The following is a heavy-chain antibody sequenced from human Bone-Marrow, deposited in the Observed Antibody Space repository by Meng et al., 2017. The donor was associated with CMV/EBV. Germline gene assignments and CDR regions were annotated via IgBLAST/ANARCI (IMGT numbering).Heavy chain of an antibody. CDR1: GFTFSNAW. D-gene: IGHD1-26*01. Sequence: GGSLRLSCAASGFTFSNAWMSWVRQAPGKGLEWVGRIKSKTDGGTTDYAAPVKGRFTISRDDSKNTLYLQMNSLKTEDTAVYYCTYRSSRLGSYLRDYWGQGTLVTVSS. V-gene: IGHV3-15*01. CDR2: IKSKTDGGTT. CDR3: TYRSSRLGSYLRDY. J-gene: IGHJ4*02.